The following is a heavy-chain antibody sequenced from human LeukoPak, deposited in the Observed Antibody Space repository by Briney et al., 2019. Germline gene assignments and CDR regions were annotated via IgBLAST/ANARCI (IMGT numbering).Heavy chain of an antibody. V-gene: IGHV4-59*01. J-gene: IGHJ2*01. Sequence: SETLSLTCTVSGGSISSYYWSWIRQPPGKGLEWIGYIYYSGSTNYNPSLKSRVTISVDTSKNQFSLKLSSVTAADTAVYYCARGRYCSGGSCYWYFDLWGRGTLVTVSS. CDR1: GGSISSYY. CDR2: IYYSGST. CDR3: ARGRYCSGGSCYWYFDL. D-gene: IGHD2-15*01.